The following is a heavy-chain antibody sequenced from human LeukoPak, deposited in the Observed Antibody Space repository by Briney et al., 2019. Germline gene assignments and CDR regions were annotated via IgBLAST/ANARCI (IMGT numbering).Heavy chain of an antibody. V-gene: IGHV3-48*01. CDR2: IGIDSGNT. CDR3: ARSVLRYFDWLLSYYYYGMDV. CDR1: GFTFSDYS. J-gene: IGHJ6*02. Sequence: GGSLRLSCAASGFTFSDYSMNWVRQAPGKGLEWISYIGIDSGNTNYADSVKGRFTISRDNSKNTLYLQMNSLRAEDTAVYYCARSVLRYFDWLLSYYYYGMDVWGQGTTVTVSS. D-gene: IGHD3-9*01.